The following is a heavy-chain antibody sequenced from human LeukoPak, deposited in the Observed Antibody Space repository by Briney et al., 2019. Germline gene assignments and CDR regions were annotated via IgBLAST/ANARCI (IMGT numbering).Heavy chain of an antibody. V-gene: IGHV3-7*01. D-gene: IGHD6-19*01. J-gene: IGHJ4*02. CDR1: GFTFSNAW. Sequence: GGSLRLSCAASGFTFSNAWMSWVRQAPGKGLEWVANIKQDGSEKYYVDSVKGRFTISRDNAKNSLYLQMNSLRAEDTAVYYCARAGSGWYKGNDYWGQGTLVTVSS. CDR2: IKQDGSEK. CDR3: ARAGSGWYKGNDY.